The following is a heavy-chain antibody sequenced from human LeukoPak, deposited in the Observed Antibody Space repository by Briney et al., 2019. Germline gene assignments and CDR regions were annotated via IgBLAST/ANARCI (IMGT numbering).Heavy chain of an antibody. CDR3: TRGSSGRRNN. Sequence: ASVKVSCKASGYTFTSCDINWVREATGQGLEWMGWMNPNSGNTGYGQSFQGRITMTRDISIGTAYMELSNLTSEDTAIYYCTRGSSGRRNNWGQGTLVTVSA. CDR2: MNPNSGNT. CDR1: GYTFTSCD. D-gene: IGHD6-19*01. V-gene: IGHV1-8*01. J-gene: IGHJ4*02.